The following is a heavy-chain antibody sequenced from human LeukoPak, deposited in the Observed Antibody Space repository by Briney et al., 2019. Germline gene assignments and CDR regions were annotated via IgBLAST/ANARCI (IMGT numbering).Heavy chain of an antibody. J-gene: IGHJ4*02. Sequence: GGSLRLSCAASGLTVSSTYMTWVRQAPGEGLEWVSIIYSGGSTYYADSVTGRFTISRDNSKNTLYLQMNSLRVEDTAVYYCANLPRGDYWGQGTLVTVSS. CDR3: ANLPRGDY. CDR1: GLTVSSTY. V-gene: IGHV3-53*01. CDR2: IYSGGST. D-gene: IGHD3-10*01.